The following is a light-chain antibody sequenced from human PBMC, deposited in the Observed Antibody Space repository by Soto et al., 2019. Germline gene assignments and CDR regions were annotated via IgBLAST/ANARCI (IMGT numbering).Light chain of an antibody. J-gene: IGKJ5*01. CDR2: AAS. V-gene: IGKV1-39*01. CDR3: QQAHGT. CDR1: QGISGY. Sequence: DIQMTQSPSSLSASVGDRVTITCRASQGISGYLSWYQQKPGKAPKLLIYAASTLQSGVPSRFSGSGSGTDFTLTISSLQPADFATYYCQQAHGTFGQGTRLEIK.